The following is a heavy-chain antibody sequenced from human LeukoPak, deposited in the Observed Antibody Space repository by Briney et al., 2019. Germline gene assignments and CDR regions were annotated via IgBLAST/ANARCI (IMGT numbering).Heavy chain of an antibody. Sequence: QPGGSLRLSCAASGFTFSSYAMHWVRQAPGKGLEWVAVISYDGSNKYYADSVKGRFTISRDNSKNTLYLQMNSLRAEDTAVYYCAGCNGALFLFDIWGQGTMVTVSS. CDR2: ISYDGSNK. CDR1: GFTFSSYA. D-gene: IGHD2-8*01. J-gene: IGHJ3*02. CDR3: AGCNGALFLFDI. V-gene: IGHV3-30*04.